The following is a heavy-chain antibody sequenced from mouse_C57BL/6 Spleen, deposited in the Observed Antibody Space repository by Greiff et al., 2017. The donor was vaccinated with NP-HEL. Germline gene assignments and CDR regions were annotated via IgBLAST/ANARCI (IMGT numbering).Heavy chain of an antibody. V-gene: IGHV1-39*01. D-gene: IGHD4-1*01. CDR3: ARKDELGRGGYFDY. CDR2: INPNYGTT. Sequence: LQESGPELVKPGASVKISCKASGYSFTDYNMNWVKQSNGKSLEWIGVINPNYGTTSYNQKFKGKATLTVDQSSSTAYMQLNSLTSEDSAVYYCARKDELGRGGYFDYWGQGTTLTVSS. J-gene: IGHJ2*01. CDR1: GYSFTDYN.